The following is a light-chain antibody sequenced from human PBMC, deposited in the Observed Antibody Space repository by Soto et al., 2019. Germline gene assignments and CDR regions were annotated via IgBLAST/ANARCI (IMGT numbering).Light chain of an antibody. V-gene: IGLV2-8*01. CDR1: SSDVGGYNY. CDR3: SSYTGSNNYV. CDR2: EVS. J-gene: IGLJ1*01. Sequence: QSAVTQPPSASGSPGQSVTITCTGTSSDVGGYNYVSWYQQHPGKAPKLMIYEVSKRPSGVPDRFSGSKSGNTASLTVSGLQAEDEADYYCSSYTGSNNYVFGTGTKLTVL.